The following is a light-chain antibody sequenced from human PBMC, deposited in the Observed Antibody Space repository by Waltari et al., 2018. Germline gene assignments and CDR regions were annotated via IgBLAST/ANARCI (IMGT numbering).Light chain of an antibody. CDR1: RSVGRS. CDR2: DAS. V-gene: IGKV3-20*01. CDR3: QMYVRLPVT. J-gene: IGKJ1*01. Sequence: SCRASRSVGRSLAWYQQKPGQAPRLLIFDASNRATAIPERFSGSGSGTDFSLTISRLEPEDFAVYYCQMYVRLPVTFGQGTKVEIK.